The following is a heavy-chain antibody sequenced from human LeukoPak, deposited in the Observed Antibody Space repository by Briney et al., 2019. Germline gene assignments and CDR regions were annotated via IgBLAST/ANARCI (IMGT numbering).Heavy chain of an antibody. J-gene: IGHJ3*02. CDR3: ARDDAITFGGVIVADAFDI. CDR2: INHSGST. D-gene: IGHD3-16*02. Sequence: SETLSLTCAVYGGSFSGYYWSWIRQPPGKGLEWIGEINHSGSTNYNPSLKSRVTISVDTSKNQFSLKLSSVTAADTAVYYCARDDAITFGGVIVADAFDIWGQGTMVTVSS. V-gene: IGHV4-34*01. CDR1: GGSFSGYY.